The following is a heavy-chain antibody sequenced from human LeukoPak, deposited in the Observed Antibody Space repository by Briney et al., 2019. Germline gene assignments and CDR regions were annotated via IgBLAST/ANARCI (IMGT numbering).Heavy chain of an antibody. CDR3: ARDPEWGALDY. CDR2: IKEDGSDK. V-gene: IGHV3-7*03. J-gene: IGHJ4*02. D-gene: IGHD3-16*01. CDR1: GFIFSSSW. Sequence: GGSLRLSCAVSGFIFSSSWINWVRLAPGKGLEWVADIKEDGSDKYYVDSVKGRFTISRDNAKNSLYLQMDSLRVEDTAVYYCARDPEWGALDYWGLGTLVTVSS.